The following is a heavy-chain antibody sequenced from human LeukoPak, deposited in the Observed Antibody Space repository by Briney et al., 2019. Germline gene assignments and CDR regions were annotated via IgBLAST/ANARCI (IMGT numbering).Heavy chain of an antibody. CDR1: GYSFTTYW. D-gene: IGHD5-18*01. CDR2: IYPDDSDI. V-gene: IGHV5-51*01. J-gene: IGHJ4*02. CDR3: ARREYSYGYFDF. Sequence: GESLKISCKGSGYSFTTYWIAWVRQMPGKGLEWMGIIYPDDSDIRYSPSFQGHVSISVDKSINTAYLQLSGLKASDTAMYYCARREYSYGYFDFRGQGTLVTVSS.